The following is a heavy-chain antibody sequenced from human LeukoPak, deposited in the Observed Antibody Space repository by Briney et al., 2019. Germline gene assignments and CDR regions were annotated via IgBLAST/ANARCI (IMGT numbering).Heavy chain of an antibody. Sequence: SETLSLTCTVSGGSIKSNYWSWIRQPAGKGLEWIGRIFTSGDSNYNPSLKSRVTMSVDTSKNQFSLKVTSVTAADTAVYYCARERYGSGSYYFDYWGQGTLVTVSS. V-gene: IGHV4-4*07. CDR3: ARERYGSGSYYFDY. J-gene: IGHJ4*02. CDR1: GGSIKSNY. D-gene: IGHD3-10*01. CDR2: IFTSGDS.